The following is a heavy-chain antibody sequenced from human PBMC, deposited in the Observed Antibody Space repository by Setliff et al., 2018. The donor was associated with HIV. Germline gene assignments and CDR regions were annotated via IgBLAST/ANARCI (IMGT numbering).Heavy chain of an antibody. D-gene: IGHD3-3*01. J-gene: IGHJ5*02. CDR3: ARGRAETYYDFWGGYSNWFDP. CDR1: GGSFSGYY. CDR2: INHSGST. Sequence: PSETLSLTCAFYGGSFSGYYWSWIRQPPGKGLEWIGEINHSGSTNYNPSLKSRATISVDTSKNQFSLKLSSVTAADTAVFYCARGRAETYYDFWGGYSNWFDPWGQGTLVTVSS. V-gene: IGHV4-34*01.